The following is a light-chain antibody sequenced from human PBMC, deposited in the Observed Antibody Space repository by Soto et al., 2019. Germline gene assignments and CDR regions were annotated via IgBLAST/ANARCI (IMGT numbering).Light chain of an antibody. CDR2: DVS. CDR1: SSDVGGYNY. J-gene: IGLJ3*02. Sequence: QSALTQPASVSGSPGQSITISCTGTSSDVGGYNYVSWYQQHPGKAPKLMIYDVSNRPSGVSNRFSGSKSGNTASLTISGLQAEYEADYYCSSYTSSSTLPYVFGGGTKLTVL. CDR3: SSYTSSSTLPYV. V-gene: IGLV2-14*01.